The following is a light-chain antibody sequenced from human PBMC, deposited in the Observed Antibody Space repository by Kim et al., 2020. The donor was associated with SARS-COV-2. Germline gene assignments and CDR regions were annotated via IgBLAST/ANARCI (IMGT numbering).Light chain of an antibody. CDR1: RMGSKS. Sequence: PRRSTRFTCGGNRMGSKSLHWDQRKPGQAPVLVINYDSDRPSGIPERFSGSNSGNTATLTISRVEAGDEADYYCQVWDSSSDHRVVFGGGTQLTVL. CDR3: QVWDSSSDHRVV. CDR2: YDS. J-gene: IGLJ2*01. V-gene: IGLV3-21*04.